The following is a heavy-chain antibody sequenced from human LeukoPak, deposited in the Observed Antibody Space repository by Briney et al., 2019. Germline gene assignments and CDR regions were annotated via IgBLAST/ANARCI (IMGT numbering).Heavy chain of an antibody. V-gene: IGHV3-53*01. D-gene: IGHD3-22*01. CDR3: ARDYVTYYYDSSGYHEV. CDR1: GFTFSSNY. J-gene: IGHJ4*02. Sequence: GGSLRLSCAASGFTFSSNYMSWVRQAPGKGLEGVSVIYSGGSTYYTDSVRGRFTISRDNSKKTLYLQMNSLRAEDTAVYYCARDYVTYYYDSSGYHEVWGQGTLVTVSS. CDR2: IYSGGST.